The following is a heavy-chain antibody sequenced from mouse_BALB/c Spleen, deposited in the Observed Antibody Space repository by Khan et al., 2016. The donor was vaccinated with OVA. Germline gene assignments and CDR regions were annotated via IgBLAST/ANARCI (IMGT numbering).Heavy chain of an antibody. J-gene: IGHJ3*01. CDR1: GYKFNDYA. V-gene: IGHV1S137*01. CDR3: ARLTPY. CDR2: ISSDNGNT. Sequence: VQLVESGPEVVRPGVSVKISYKGSGYKFNDYAMHWVKQSHAKSLEWIGVISSDNGNTNYNQKFKGKATMTVDKSSNTAYMELARLTSEDSAIYYCARLTPYWGQGTLVTVSA. D-gene: IGHD4-1*01.